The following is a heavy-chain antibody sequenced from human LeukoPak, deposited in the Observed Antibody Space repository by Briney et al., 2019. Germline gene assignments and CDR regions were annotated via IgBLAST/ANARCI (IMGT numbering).Heavy chain of an antibody. J-gene: IGHJ6*02. CDR3: ARRNAMDV. CDR1: GFTFSNYW. CDR2: INRDGSER. Sequence: GGSLRLSCAASGFTFSNYWMTWVRQAPGKGLEWVANINRDGSERYYVDSVKGRFTISRDDAKSSLYLQMNSLRAEDTTVYYCARRNAMDVWGQGTTVIVFS. V-gene: IGHV3-7*03.